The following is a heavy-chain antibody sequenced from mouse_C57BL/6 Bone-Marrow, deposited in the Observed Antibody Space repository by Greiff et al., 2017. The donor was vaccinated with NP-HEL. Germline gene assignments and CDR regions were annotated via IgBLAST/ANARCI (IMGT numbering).Heavy chain of an antibody. V-gene: IGHV1-76*01. Sequence: VQLQESGAELVRPGASVKLSCKASGYTFTDYYINWVKQRPGQGLEWIARIYPGSGNTYYNEKFKGKATLTAEKSSSTAYMQLSSLTSEDSAVYFCAREGRRYFDVWGTGTTVTVSS. CDR3: AREGRRYFDV. D-gene: IGHD3-3*01. J-gene: IGHJ1*03. CDR1: GYTFTDYY. CDR2: IYPGSGNT.